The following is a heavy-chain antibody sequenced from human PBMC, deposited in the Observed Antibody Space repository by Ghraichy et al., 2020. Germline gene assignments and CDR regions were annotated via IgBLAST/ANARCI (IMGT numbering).Heavy chain of an antibody. Sequence: GGSLRLSCAASGFTFSSYSMNWVRQAPGKGLEWVSSISSSSSYIYYADSVKGRFTISRDNAKNSLYLQMNSLRAEDTAVYYCARDHVHSGIFGVGVSYYYYGMDVWGLGTTLTVSS. J-gene: IGHJ6*02. CDR3: ARDHVHSGIFGVGVSYYYYGMDV. CDR1: GFTFSSYS. V-gene: IGHV3-21*01. CDR2: ISSSSSYI. D-gene: IGHD3-3*01.